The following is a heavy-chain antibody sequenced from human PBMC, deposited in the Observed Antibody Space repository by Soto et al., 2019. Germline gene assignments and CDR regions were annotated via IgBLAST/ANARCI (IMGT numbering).Heavy chain of an antibody. V-gene: IGHV3-48*03. CDR1: GLTFSTDE. D-gene: IGHD1-1*01. J-gene: IGHJ4*02. CDR3: VREGGSPPFDS. CDR2: ISYTSTTI. Sequence: PGGSLRLSCAVSGLTFSTDEMNWVRQAPGKGLEWLAYISYTSTTIKYADSVKGRFAVSRDNAKKSLYLQMSNLRVEDTAVYYCVREGGSPPFDSWGQGTLVTVSS.